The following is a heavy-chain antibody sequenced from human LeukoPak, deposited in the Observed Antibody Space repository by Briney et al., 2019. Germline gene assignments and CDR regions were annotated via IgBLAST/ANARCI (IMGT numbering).Heavy chain of an antibody. D-gene: IGHD2-21*01. CDR3: ARADRLHGGPYLIGP. Sequence: ASVTVSCTASGYTFTGYYMHWVRQAPGQGLEWMGWINPNSGGTSSARKFQGRVTMTRDTSIATVYMEVSWLTSDDTAIYYCARADRLHGGPYLIGPWGQGTLVTVSS. V-gene: IGHV1-2*02. J-gene: IGHJ5*02. CDR1: GYTFTGYY. CDR2: INPNSGGT.